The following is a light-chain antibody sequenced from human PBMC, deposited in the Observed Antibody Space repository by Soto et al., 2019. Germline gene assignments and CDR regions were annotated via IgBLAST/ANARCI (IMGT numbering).Light chain of an antibody. CDR2: DAS. CDR3: QQRSNWPPIT. V-gene: IGKV3D-11*03. Sequence: IEMTKSPSTVPVSPGERVTLSCRASQGVXIDLAWYKQKPGQATRLLISDASNRATGIPARFIGSGSGTDFTLTISSLKPEDFALYYCQQRSNWPPITFGQGTRLEI. J-gene: IGKJ5*01. CDR1: QGVXID.